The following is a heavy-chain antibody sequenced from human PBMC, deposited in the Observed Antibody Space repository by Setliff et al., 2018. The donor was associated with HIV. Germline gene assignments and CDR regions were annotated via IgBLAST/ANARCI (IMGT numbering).Heavy chain of an antibody. CDR3: ASSSGWYKIDY. V-gene: IGHV3-7*01. CDR1: GFTFRNYW. D-gene: IGHD6-19*01. Sequence: PGGSLRLSCAASGFTFRNYWMSWVRQAPGKGLEWVASIKQDGNEKHYADSVKGRFTISRDNSKNALYLQMNSLRAEDTAVYYCASSSGWYKIDYWGQGTLVTVSS. CDR2: IKQDGNEK. J-gene: IGHJ4*02.